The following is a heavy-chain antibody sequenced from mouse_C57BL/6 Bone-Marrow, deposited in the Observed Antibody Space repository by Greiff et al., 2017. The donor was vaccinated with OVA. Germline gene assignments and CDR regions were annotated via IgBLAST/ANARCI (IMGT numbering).Heavy chain of an antibody. CDR3: AREDGDRFAY. Sequence: EVQLVESGGGLVKPGGSLKLSCAASGFTFSSYAMSWVRQTPEKRLEWVATISDGGSYTYYPDNVKGRFTISRDNAKNNLYLQMSHLKSEDTAMYYCAREDGDRFAYWGQGTLVTVSA. D-gene: IGHD2-3*01. CDR2: ISDGGSYT. CDR1: GFTFSSYA. V-gene: IGHV5-4*01. J-gene: IGHJ3*01.